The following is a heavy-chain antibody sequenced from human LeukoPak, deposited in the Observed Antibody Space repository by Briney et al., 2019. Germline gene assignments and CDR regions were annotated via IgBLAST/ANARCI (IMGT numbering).Heavy chain of an antibody. J-gene: IGHJ4*02. CDR3: ARDYSGSCFDY. Sequence: ASVKVSCKASGYTFADDYVHWVRQAPGQGLEWMGWINPNSGVTNYAQKFQGRVTMTRDTSISTAYMELSRLRSDDTAVYYCARDYSGSCFDYWGQGTLVTVSS. CDR2: INPNSGVT. CDR1: GYTFADDY. D-gene: IGHD5-12*01. V-gene: IGHV1-2*02.